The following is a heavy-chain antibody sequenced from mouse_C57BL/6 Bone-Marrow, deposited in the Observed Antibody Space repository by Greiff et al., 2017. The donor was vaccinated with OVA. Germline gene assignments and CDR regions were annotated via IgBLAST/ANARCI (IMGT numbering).Heavy chain of an antibody. J-gene: IGHJ4*01. CDR2: INPNNGGT. CDR3: ARTPDGYYIYNY. CDR1: GYTFTDYN. V-gene: IGHV1-18*01. Sequence: VQLQQSGPELVKPGASVKIPCKASGYTFTDYNMDWVKQSHGKSLEWIGDINPNNGGTIYNQKFKGKATLTVDKSSSTAYMELRSLTSEDTAVYYCARTPDGYYIYNYWGQGTSVTVSS. D-gene: IGHD2-3*01.